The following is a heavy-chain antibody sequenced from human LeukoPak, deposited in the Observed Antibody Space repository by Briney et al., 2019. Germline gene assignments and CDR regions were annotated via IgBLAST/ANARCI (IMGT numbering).Heavy chain of an antibody. CDR2: IYHSGST. CDR3: ARVYSSGWSAEYFQH. D-gene: IGHD6-19*01. J-gene: IGHJ1*01. CDR1: GGSISSSNW. V-gene: IGHV4-4*02. Sequence: SETLSLTCAVSGGSISSSNWWSWVRQPPGKGLEWIGEIYHSGSTNHNPSLKSRVTISVDKSKNQFSLKPSSVTAADTAVYYCARVYSSGWSAEYFQHWGQGTLVTVSP.